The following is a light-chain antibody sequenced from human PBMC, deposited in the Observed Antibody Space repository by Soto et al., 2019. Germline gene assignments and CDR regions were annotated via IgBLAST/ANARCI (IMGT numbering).Light chain of an antibody. CDR3: QQYGSSPLIT. Sequence: EIVLTQSPATLSLSPGERATLSCRASQSVSSYLAWYQQKPGQAPRLLIFGVSSRATGIPDRFSGSGSVTDFTLTISKLEAEDFALYHCQQYGSSPLITFGPGTRLEIK. CDR2: GVS. CDR1: QSVSSY. V-gene: IGKV3-20*01. J-gene: IGKJ5*01.